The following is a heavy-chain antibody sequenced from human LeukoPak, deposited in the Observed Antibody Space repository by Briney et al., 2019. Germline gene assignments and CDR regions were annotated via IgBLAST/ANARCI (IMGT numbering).Heavy chain of an antibody. CDR1: GFTSSSYA. CDR3: AKGFYPFVGVVIPIDY. Sequence: GGSLRLSCAASGFTSSSYALNWVRQAPGKGLEWVATVSGSGDRMYHADSVKGRFTISRDNSKNTIYLQMNSLRAEDTAVYYCAKGFYPFVGVVIPIDYWGQGTLVTVSS. CDR2: VSGSGDRM. V-gene: IGHV3-23*01. J-gene: IGHJ4*02. D-gene: IGHD3-3*01.